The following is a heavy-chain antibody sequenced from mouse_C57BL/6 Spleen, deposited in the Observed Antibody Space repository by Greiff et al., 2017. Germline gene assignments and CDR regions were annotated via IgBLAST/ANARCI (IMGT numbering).Heavy chain of an antibody. CDR2: ISVGGIFT. V-gene: IGHV5-4*01. D-gene: IGHD1-1*01. CDR3: AREGYGSSSWFAD. J-gene: IGHJ3*01. CDR1: GFTFSSYA. Sequence: EVILEESARGLVKPGGSLILPCAASGFTFSSYALSWVRQIPEKRLVWVATISVGGIFTYSPDNVKGRFTISRDNAKNNLYLQMSHLTSEDTAMYYCAREGYGSSSWFADWGQGTLVTVSA.